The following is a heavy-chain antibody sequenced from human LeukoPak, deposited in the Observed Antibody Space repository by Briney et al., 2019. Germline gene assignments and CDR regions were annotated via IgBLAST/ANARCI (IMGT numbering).Heavy chain of an antibody. V-gene: IGHV3-30*02. Sequence: GGSLRLSCATSGFTFSSYGMHWVRQAPGKGLEWVAFISSDGSERYYGDSVQGRLTISRDSSKNTLYLQMSSLRAEDTAVYYCAIDTSDDYADYWGQGTLVTVSS. CDR1: GFTFSSYG. CDR3: AIDTSDDYADY. CDR2: ISSDGSER. J-gene: IGHJ4*02.